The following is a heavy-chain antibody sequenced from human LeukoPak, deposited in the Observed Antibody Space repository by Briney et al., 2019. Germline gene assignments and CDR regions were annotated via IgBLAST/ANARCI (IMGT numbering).Heavy chain of an antibody. Sequence: SETLSLTCTVSSGSISSYHWSWIRQPPGKALEWIGNIFYTGSTYYSPSLKSRVTISLDTSRNQFSLRLNSVTAADTAVYYCAKSNGYGLIDIWGQGTMVTVSS. V-gene: IGHV4-59*12. D-gene: IGHD3-10*01. CDR3: AKSNGYGLIDI. CDR1: SGSISSYH. CDR2: IFYTGST. J-gene: IGHJ3*02.